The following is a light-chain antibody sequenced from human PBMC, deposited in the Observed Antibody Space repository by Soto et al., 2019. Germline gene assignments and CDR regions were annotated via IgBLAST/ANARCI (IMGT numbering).Light chain of an antibody. CDR3: QEYNSY. CDR2: RAT. J-gene: IGKJ4*01. CDR1: QIIDDW. V-gene: IGKV1-5*03. Sequence: DIHMTQSPDTLSASVGDRVTITCRASQIIDDWLAWYQQKAVKPLRLLIYRATNLEPAVPSRLRGCRYGTELTLTINNLQPDDAATCYCQEYNSYFGGGIQVEIK.